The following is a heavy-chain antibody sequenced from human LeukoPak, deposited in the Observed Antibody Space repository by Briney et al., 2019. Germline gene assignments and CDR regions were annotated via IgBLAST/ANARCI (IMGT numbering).Heavy chain of an antibody. CDR3: ARDSSGWYDY. J-gene: IGHJ4*02. Sequence: ASVKVSCKASGGTFSSYAISRVRQAPGQGLEWMGRIIPIFGTANYAQKFQGRVTITTDESMSTAYMELSSLRSEDTAVYYCARDSSGWYDYWGQGTLVTVSS. CDR2: IIPIFGTA. V-gene: IGHV1-69*05. D-gene: IGHD6-19*01. CDR1: GGTFSSYA.